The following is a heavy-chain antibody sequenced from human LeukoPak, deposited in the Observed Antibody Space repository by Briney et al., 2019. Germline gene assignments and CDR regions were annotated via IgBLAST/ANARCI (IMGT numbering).Heavy chain of an antibody. CDR3: ARSYRYGSGSY. CDR2: IKQDGSEK. J-gene: IGHJ4*02. CDR1: GGSFSGYY. D-gene: IGHD3-10*01. V-gene: IGHV3-7*01. Sequence: PSETLSLTCAVYGGSFSGYYWSWIRQPPGKGLEWVANIKQDGSEKYYVDSVKGRFTISRDNAKNSLYLQMNSLRAEDTALYYCARSYRYGSGSYWGQGTLVTVSS.